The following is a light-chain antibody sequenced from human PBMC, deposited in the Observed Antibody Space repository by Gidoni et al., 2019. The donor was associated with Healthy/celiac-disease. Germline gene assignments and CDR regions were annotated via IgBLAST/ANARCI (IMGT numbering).Light chain of an antibody. J-gene: IGKJ4*01. CDR3: QQYNNWPPLT. Sequence: EIVMTQSPATLSVSPGERATLSCRDSQSVSSNLAWYQQKPGQAPRLHIYGASTRATGIPAKISGSGSGTEFTLTISSLQSEDFAVYYCQQYNNWPPLTFGGGTKVEIK. CDR2: GAS. V-gene: IGKV3-15*01. CDR1: QSVSSN.